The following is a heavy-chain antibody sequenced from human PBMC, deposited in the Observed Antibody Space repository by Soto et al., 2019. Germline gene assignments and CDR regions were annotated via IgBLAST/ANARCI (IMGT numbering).Heavy chain of an antibody. V-gene: IGHV1-8*01. CDR1: GYTFTGYD. CDR2: MNPNSGNT. J-gene: IGHJ4*02. Sequence: QAQLVQSGAEVKKPGASVKVSCKASGYTFTGYDINWVLQATGQELEWMGWMNPNSGNTGYAQNFQGRVTMTRDNSITTAYMELTSLRDDDSAVYYCAGEKVGTTGIDFWGQGTLVTVSS. CDR3: AGEKVGTTGIDF. D-gene: IGHD1-26*01.